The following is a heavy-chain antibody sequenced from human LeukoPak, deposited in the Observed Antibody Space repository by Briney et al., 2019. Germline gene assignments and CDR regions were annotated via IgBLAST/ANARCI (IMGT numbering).Heavy chain of an antibody. D-gene: IGHD4-23*01. Sequence: PGGSLRLSCAASGFTFSSYSMNWVRQAPGKGLEWVSYISSRGSTIYYADSVKGRFTISRDNSKSTVYLQMNSLRDEDTAVYYCARPKMAVVTPLDYWGQGTLVTVSS. CDR2: ISSRGSTI. CDR1: GFTFSSYS. V-gene: IGHV3-48*02. CDR3: ARPKMAVVTPLDY. J-gene: IGHJ4*02.